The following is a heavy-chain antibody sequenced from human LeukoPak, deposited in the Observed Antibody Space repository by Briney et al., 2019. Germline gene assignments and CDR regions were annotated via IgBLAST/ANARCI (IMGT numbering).Heavy chain of an antibody. CDR2: IYSSGTA. D-gene: IGHD3-22*01. Sequence: SQTLSLTCTVSGGSIGGSYYWNWIRQPAGKGLEWIGRIYSSGTANYNPSLKSRVTISVDTSKNQFSLKLTSVTAADTAIYYCARIIYYYETGGFRDYFDSWRQGTLVTVSS. J-gene: IGHJ4*02. CDR1: GGSIGGSYY. V-gene: IGHV4-61*02. CDR3: ARIIYYYETGGFRDYFDS.